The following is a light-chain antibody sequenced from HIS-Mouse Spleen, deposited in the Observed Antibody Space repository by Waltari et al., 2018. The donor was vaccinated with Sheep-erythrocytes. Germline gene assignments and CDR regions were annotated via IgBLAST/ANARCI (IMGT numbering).Light chain of an antibody. V-gene: IGLV2-23*01. J-gene: IGLJ2*01. CDR3: CSYAGSSTLV. Sequence: QSALTQPASVSGSPGQSITISCTGPSSDVGSYNLVSWYQQQPGKAPKLMIYEGSKRPSGVSNRFSGSKSGNTASLTISGLQAEDEADYYCCSYAGSSTLVFGGGTKLTVL. CDR1: SSDVGSYNL. CDR2: EGS.